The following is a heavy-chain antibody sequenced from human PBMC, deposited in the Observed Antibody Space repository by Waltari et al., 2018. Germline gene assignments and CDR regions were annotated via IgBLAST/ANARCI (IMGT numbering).Heavy chain of an antibody. CDR2: IIPIFGTA. Sequence: QVQLVQSGAEVKKPGSSVKVSCKASGGTFSSYAISWVRQAPGQGLEWRGGIIPIFGTATYAQKFQGRVTITADESTSTAYMELSSLRSEDTAVYYCARDDMAAAGTEYYYYGMDVWGQGTTVTVSS. CDR3: ARDDMAAAGTEYYYYGMDV. D-gene: IGHD6-13*01. J-gene: IGHJ6*02. V-gene: IGHV1-69*13. CDR1: GGTFSSYA.